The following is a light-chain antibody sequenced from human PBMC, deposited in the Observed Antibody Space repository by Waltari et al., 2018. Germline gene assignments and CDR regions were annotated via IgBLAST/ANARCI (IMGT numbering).Light chain of an antibody. Sequence: DIQMTQSPSSLSASVGDRVTITCRASQNIVNYLNWQQQKPGKAPNLLIFGSSNLLSGVPSRFSGSGSGTDFTLTISSLQPGDFATYYCQQSYSTPYTFGQGTKVEIK. V-gene: IGKV1-39*01. J-gene: IGKJ2*01. CDR2: GSS. CDR1: QNIVNY. CDR3: QQSYSTPYT.